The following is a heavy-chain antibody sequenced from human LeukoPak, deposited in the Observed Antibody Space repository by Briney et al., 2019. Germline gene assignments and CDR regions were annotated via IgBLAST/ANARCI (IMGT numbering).Heavy chain of an antibody. J-gene: IGHJ6*02. CDR1: GFTFRDNG. CDR2: ISSSSSYT. CDR3: ARGTRSLYYNVLTGDRGYEIDP. D-gene: IGHD3-9*01. Sequence: NPGGSRRFPFAASGFTFRDNGKSGLRQAPGKGLEWVSYISSSSSYTNYADSVKGRFTISRDNANNSLYLQMNSLRTEDTAEYYCARGTRSLYYNVLTGDRGYEIDPWGQGTTVTASS. V-gene: IGHV3-11*05.